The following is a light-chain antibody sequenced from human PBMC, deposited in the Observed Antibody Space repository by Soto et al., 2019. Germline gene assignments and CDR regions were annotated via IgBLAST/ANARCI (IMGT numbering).Light chain of an antibody. CDR2: NNY. Sequence: QSVLTQPPSASGTPGQRVTISCSGSSSNIGSNTVNWYQQLPGTAPKLLIYNNYYRPSGVTDRISASKSGTSASLAISGLHSDDEADSYCAAWDDSLNGPVFGGGTKVTVL. J-gene: IGLJ3*02. CDR3: AAWDDSLNGPV. CDR1: SSNIGSNT. V-gene: IGLV1-44*01.